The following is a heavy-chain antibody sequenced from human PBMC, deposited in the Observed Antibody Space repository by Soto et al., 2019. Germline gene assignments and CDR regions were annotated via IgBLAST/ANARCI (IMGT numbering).Heavy chain of an antibody. CDR2: MNPNSGNT. J-gene: IGHJ4*02. D-gene: IGHD5-12*01. V-gene: IGHV1-8*01. CDR3: ARRGRDGYNLRY. Sequence: LKVSCKASGYTFTSYDINWVRQATGQGLEWMGWMNPNSGNTGYAQKFQGRVTMTRNTSISTAYMELSSLRSEDTAVYYCARRGRDGYNLRYWGQGTLVTVSS. CDR1: GYTFTSYD.